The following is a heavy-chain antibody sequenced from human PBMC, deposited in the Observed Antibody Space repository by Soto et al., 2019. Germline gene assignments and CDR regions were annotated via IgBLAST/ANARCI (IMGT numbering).Heavy chain of an antibody. J-gene: IGHJ4*02. CDR2: ISAYNGNT. CDR3: SRYLHFPGIAFAGYEYYFDY. Sequence: QVQLVQSGAEVKKPGASVKVSCKASGYTFTSYGLRWVRQAPGQGLEWMGWISAYNGNTNYALKLQGRVTMTTDTSTSTAYMELRSLRSDDTAVYYCSRYLHFPGIAFAGYEYYFDYLGQGTLVTVSS. D-gene: IGHD6-19*01. CDR1: GYTFTSYG. V-gene: IGHV1-18*01.